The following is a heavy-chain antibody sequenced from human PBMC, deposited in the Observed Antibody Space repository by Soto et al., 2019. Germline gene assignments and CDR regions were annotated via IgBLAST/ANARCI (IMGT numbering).Heavy chain of an antibody. Sequence: SETLSLTCAVYGGSFSGYYWSWIRQSPGKGLEWIGEIHHSGSILYNPSLKSRVTISVDTSKNQFSLHLSSVTAADTAVYFCAREDDGGDSLDVWGQGTTVTVSS. J-gene: IGHJ6*02. D-gene: IGHD2-21*02. CDR1: GGSFSGYY. V-gene: IGHV4-34*01. CDR3: AREDDGGDSLDV. CDR2: IHHSGSI.